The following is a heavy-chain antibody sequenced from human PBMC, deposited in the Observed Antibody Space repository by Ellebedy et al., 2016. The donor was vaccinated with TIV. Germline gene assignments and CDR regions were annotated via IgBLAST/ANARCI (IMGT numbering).Heavy chain of an antibody. Sequence: SETLSLTCIVSDGSIRPYYWTWIRQPPGKGLEWIGYAYHSGSTDYNPSLESRVTISVDTSKNQISLRLTSVTAADTAVYYCARDSADYYGSGSPHPWGQGTLVTVSS. CDR1: DGSIRPYY. D-gene: IGHD3-10*01. CDR3: ARDSADYYGSGSPHP. V-gene: IGHV4-59*01. J-gene: IGHJ5*02. CDR2: AYHSGST.